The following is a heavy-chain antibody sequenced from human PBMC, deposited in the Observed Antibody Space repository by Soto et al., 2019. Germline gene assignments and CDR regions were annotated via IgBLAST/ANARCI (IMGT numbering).Heavy chain of an antibody. V-gene: IGHV3-48*02. CDR1: GFTFSSYS. Sequence: GGSLRLSCAASGFTFSSYSMNWVRQAPGKGLEWVSYISSSSSTIYYADSVKGRFTISRDNAKNSVYLQMNSLRDEDKDGYYCGSDSWFDTWGQGTLVTVSS. CDR2: ISSSSSTI. CDR3: GSDSWFDT. J-gene: IGHJ5*02.